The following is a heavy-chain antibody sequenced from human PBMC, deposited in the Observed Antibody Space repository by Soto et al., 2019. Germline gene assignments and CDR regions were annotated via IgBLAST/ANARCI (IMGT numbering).Heavy chain of an antibody. Sequence: EVQLVESGGGLIQPGGSLRLSCAASGFTVSSNYMSWVRQAPGKGLEWVSVIYSGGSTYYADSVKGRFTISRDNSKNTLYLQMNSLRAEDTAVYYCARVSRITIFGVVIIGGMDVWGQGTTVTVSS. CDR2: IYSGGST. V-gene: IGHV3-53*01. J-gene: IGHJ6*02. CDR3: ARVSRITIFGVVIIGGMDV. CDR1: GFTVSSNY. D-gene: IGHD3-3*01.